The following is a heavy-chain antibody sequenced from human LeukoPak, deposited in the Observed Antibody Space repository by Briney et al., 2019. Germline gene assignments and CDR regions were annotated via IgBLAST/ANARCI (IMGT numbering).Heavy chain of an antibody. V-gene: IGHV4-39*01. J-gene: IGHJ5*02. Sequence: SETLSLTCTVSGGSISSVNYHWGWIRQPPGKGLEWIGNMYYRGSTYYNPSLKSRVTISVDTSKSQFSLRLSSVTAADTAVYYCASLKLRYCSGSSCHSPGRFDAWGQGTPVTVSS. D-gene: IGHD2-15*01. CDR3: ASLKLRYCSGSSCHSPGRFDA. CDR1: GGSISSVNYH. CDR2: MYYRGST.